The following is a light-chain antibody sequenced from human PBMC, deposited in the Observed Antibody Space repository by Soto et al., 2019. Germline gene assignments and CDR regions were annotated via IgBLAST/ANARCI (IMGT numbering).Light chain of an antibody. CDR2: YDS. V-gene: IGLV3-21*04. CDR1: NNGGKS. Sequence: SYELTQSPSVSVAPGQTAMITCVVNNNGGKSVHWYQQKPGQAPVLVIYYDSDRPSGIPERFSGSNSGNTATLTISRVEAGDEADYYCQVWDSSSDHPVVFGRGTKVTVL. J-gene: IGLJ2*01. CDR3: QVWDSSSDHPVV.